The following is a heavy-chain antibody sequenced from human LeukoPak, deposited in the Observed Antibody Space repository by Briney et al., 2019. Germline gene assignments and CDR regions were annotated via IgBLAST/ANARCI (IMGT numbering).Heavy chain of an antibody. CDR3: ARGRSITTTGNYWFDP. Sequence: HPGGSLRLSCTASRFFSSYWMSWVRQPPGKGLEWVANIKQDGSEKYYVDSVKGRFTISRDNTKNSLYLQMNSLRAEDTAVYYCARGRSITTTGNYWFDPWGQGTLVTVSS. V-gene: IGHV3-7*01. D-gene: IGHD1-1*01. J-gene: IGHJ5*02. CDR1: RFFSSYW. CDR2: IKQDGSEK.